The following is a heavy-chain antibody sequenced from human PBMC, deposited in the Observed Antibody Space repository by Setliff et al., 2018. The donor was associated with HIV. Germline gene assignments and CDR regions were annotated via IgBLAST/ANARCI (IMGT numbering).Heavy chain of an antibody. J-gene: IGHJ4*02. D-gene: IGHD6-19*01. CDR3: VKDELGSYSSGWFFDQ. CDR1: GFTFSTYW. Sequence: PGGSLRLSCAASGFTFSTYWMHWVRQAPGKGLVWVSRLNSDGSTTHYADSVKGRSTISRDNSKDTLYLQLNSLRAEDTAVYYCVKDELGSYSSGWFFDQWGQGTLVTVSS. V-gene: IGHV3-74*01. CDR2: LNSDGSTT.